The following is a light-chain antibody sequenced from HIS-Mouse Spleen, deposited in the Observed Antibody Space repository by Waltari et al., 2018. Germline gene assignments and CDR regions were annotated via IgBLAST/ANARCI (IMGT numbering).Light chain of an antibody. CDR3: AAWDDSLNGPV. Sequence: QSVLTQPPSASGTPGQRVTISCSGSSSNIGSNTVNWYQQPPGTAPNLLTYSNNQRPSGVPDRFSGSKSGTSASLAISGLQSEDEADYYCAAWDDSLNGPVFGGGTKLTVL. CDR1: SSNIGSNT. V-gene: IGLV1-44*01. J-gene: IGLJ3*02. CDR2: SNN.